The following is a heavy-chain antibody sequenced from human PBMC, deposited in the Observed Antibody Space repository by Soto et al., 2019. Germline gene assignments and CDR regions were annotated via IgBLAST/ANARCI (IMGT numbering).Heavy chain of an antibody. J-gene: IGHJ5*02. CDR3: AKVGSAIIVVVPAARSFDP. CDR1: GFTFSSYA. Sequence: PGGSLRLSCAASGFTFSSYAMHWVRQAPGKGLEWVAVISYDGSNKYYADSVKGRFTISRDNSKNTLYLQMNSLRAEDTAVYYCAKVGSAIIVVVPAARSFDPWGQGTLVTVSS. V-gene: IGHV3-30-3*01. D-gene: IGHD2-2*01. CDR2: ISYDGSNK.